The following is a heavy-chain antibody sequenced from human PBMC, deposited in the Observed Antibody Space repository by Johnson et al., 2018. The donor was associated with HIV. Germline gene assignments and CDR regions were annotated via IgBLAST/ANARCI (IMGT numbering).Heavy chain of an antibody. Sequence: VQLVQSGGGVVQPGRSLRLSCAASGFTFSSYAMHWVRKAPGKGLEWVAVISYDGSKEYYVDSVKGRFTISRDNSKNTLYLQMNSLRAEDTAVYYCARDRDYLQAVAGPSDAFDIWGQGTMVTVSS. CDR1: GFTFSSYA. D-gene: IGHD6-19*01. V-gene: IGHV3-30*04. CDR3: ARDRDYLQAVAGPSDAFDI. J-gene: IGHJ3*02. CDR2: ISYDGSKE.